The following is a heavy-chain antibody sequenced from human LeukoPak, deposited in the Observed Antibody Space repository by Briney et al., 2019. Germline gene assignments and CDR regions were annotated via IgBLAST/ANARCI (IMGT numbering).Heavy chain of an antibody. CDR3: AGGGASGSYLHWFDP. V-gene: IGHV4-59*01. CDR2: IHYSGST. Sequence: SETLSLTWTVSGXSISNYYCNWIRQPPGKGLEWIGYIHYSGSTNYNPSLRSRVTISVDTSKNQFSLKLSSVTAADTAVYYCAGGGASGSYLHWFDPWGQGTLVTVSS. J-gene: IGHJ5*02. CDR1: GXSISNYY. D-gene: IGHD3-10*01.